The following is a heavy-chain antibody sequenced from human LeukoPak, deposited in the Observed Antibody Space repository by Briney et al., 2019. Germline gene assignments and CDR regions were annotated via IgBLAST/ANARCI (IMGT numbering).Heavy chain of an antibody. D-gene: IGHD2-2*02. CDR3: ARRDIVVVPASILGAFDI. CDR2: ISSSGGTI. V-gene: IGHV3-48*03. Sequence: AGGSLRLSCAASGFTFSTYEMNWVRQAPGKGLEWVSYISSSGGTIHYSDSVKGRFTISRDNAKNSLYLQMNSLRAEGTALYYCARRDIVVVPASILGAFDIWGQGTMVTVSS. CDR1: GFTFSTYE. J-gene: IGHJ3*02.